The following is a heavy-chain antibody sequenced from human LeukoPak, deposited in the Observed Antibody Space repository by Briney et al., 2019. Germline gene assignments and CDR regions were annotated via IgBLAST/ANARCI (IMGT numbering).Heavy chain of an antibody. D-gene: IGHD5-18*01. V-gene: IGHV4-59*01. Sequence: SETLSLTCTVSGGSISSYYWSWIRQPPGKGLEWIGYIYYSGSTNYNPSLKSRVTISVDTSKNQFSLKLSSVTAADTAVYYCARGEGTAMVPFYYYYYGMDVWGQGTTVTVSS. CDR2: IYYSGST. J-gene: IGHJ6*02. CDR3: ARGEGTAMVPFYYYYYGMDV. CDR1: GGSISSYY.